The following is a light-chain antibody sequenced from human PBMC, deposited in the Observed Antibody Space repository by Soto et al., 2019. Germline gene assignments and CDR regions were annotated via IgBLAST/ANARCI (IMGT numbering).Light chain of an antibody. Sequence: EIVMTQSPATLSVSPGDRATLSCRAGQPLNNNVAWYQHKPGQAPRPLIYGASTRATGISARFSGSGSGTEFTLTISSLQSEDFAVYYCQQYEKWPPSITFGQGTRLEIK. J-gene: IGKJ5*01. V-gene: IGKV3-15*01. CDR3: QQYEKWPPSIT. CDR2: GAS. CDR1: QPLNNN.